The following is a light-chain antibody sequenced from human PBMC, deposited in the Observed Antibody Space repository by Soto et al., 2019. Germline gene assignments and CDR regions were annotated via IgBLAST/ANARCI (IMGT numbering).Light chain of an antibody. V-gene: IGKV1-12*01. Sequence: DIYLTHSPSSCSSSVGNRVTITCRASQGISSSLAWYQQKPGKAPKLLIYAASSLESGVPSRFSGSGSGTEFTLTISGLQSEDFATYYCQRDNSWPLTFGEGTMVDIK. CDR1: QGISSS. CDR2: AAS. J-gene: IGKJ1*01. CDR3: QRDNSWPLT.